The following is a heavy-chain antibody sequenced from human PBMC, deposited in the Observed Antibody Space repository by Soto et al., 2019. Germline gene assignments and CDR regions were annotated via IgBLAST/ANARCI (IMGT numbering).Heavy chain of an antibody. CDR1: GYTFISYG. V-gene: IGHV1-18*01. CDR3: TRDWYCSGGRCSDVFDI. J-gene: IGHJ3*02. CDR2: ISADNTNP. Sequence: ASLKVSCKASGYTFISYGISWVRQAPGQGLEWMGWISADNTNPRYAQRLQGRVTMTTDTSTSTAYMELRSLTSDDTAIYYCTRDWYCSGGRCSDVFDIWGQGTMVTVSS. D-gene: IGHD2-15*01.